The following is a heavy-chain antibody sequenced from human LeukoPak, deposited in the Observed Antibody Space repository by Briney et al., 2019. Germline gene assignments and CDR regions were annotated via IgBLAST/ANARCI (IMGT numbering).Heavy chain of an antibody. CDR2: ISVGAGSA. V-gene: IGHV3-23*01. Sequence: GGSLRLSCAASGFTFSTYAMSWVRQAPGKGLEWVSVISVGAGSAYYADSVKGRFTVSRDNSKNTLYLQMNRLRVEDAAVYYCASSDDYDSYWYYLNFWGQGTLVTVSS. D-gene: IGHD5-24*01. CDR3: ASSDDYDSYWYYLNF. J-gene: IGHJ4*02. CDR1: GFTFSTYA.